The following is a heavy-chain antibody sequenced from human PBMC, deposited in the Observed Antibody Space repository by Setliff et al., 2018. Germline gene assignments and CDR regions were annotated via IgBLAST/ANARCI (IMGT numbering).Heavy chain of an antibody. Sequence: ASVKVSCKTSGFRFTSFGFSWVRQAPGQGLEWMGWISPYSGETNYAQKFQDRLSVTADTSSKTIYMELRSLTSDDTAVYFCTTSRAPRVVLAADFDLWGQGTLVTVSS. J-gene: IGHJ4*02. CDR1: GFRFTSFG. CDR3: TTSRAPRVVLAADFDL. CDR2: ISPYSGET. D-gene: IGHD2-21*01. V-gene: IGHV1-18*01.